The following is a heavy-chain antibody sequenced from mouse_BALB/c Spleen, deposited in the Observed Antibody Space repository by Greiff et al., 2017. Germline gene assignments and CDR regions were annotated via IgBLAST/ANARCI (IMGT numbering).Heavy chain of an antibody. CDR2: IDPANGNT. J-gene: IGHJ2*01. D-gene: IGHD2-2*01. CDR3: AREGYYYGYDGGLFDY. Sequence: EVQLQQSGAELVKPGASVKLSCTASGFNIKDTYMHWVKQRPEQGLEWIGRIDPANGNTKYDPKFQGKATITADTSSNTAYLQLSSLTSEDTAVYYCAREGYYYGYDGGLFDYWGQGTTLTVSS. CDR1: GFNIKDTY. V-gene: IGHV14-3*02.